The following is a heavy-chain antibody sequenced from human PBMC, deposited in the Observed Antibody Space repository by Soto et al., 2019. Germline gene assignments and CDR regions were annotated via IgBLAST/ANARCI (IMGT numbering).Heavy chain of an antibody. CDR1: GGSFSGYY. CDR2: INHSGST. D-gene: IGHD6-6*01. CDR3: ARGVTLHSSSSSFDY. V-gene: IGHV4-34*01. Sequence: PSATLSLTCAVYGGSFSGYYWSWIRQPPGKGLEWIGEINHSGSTNYNPSLKSRVTISVDTSKNQFSLKLSSVTAADTAVYYCARGVTLHSSSSSFDYWGQGTLVTVSS. J-gene: IGHJ4*02.